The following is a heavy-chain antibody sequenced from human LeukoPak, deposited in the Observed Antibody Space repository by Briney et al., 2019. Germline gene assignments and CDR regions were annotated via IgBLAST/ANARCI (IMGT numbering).Heavy chain of an antibody. J-gene: IGHJ6*03. D-gene: IGHD7-27*01. CDR1: GYSISSGYY. V-gene: IGHV4-38-2*01. CDR2: IYHSGST. Sequence: SETLSLTCAVSGYSISSGYYWGWIRQPPGKGLEWIGSIYHSGSTYYNPSLKSRVTISVDTSKNQFSLKLSSVTAADTAVYYCARHGEGGNYYYYYMDVWGKGTTVTVSS. CDR3: ARHGEGGNYYYYYMDV.